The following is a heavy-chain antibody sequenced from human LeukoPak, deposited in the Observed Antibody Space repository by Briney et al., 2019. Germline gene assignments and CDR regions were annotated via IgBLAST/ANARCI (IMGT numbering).Heavy chain of an antibody. CDR3: ATPTVTTDLYYFDY. V-gene: IGHV1-24*01. CDR1: GYTLTELS. Sequence: ASVKVSCKVSGYTLTELSMHWVRQAPGKGLEWMGGFDPEDGETIYAQEFQGRVTMTEDTSTDTAYMELSSLRSEDTAVYYCATPTVTTDLYYFDYWGQGTLVTVSS. D-gene: IGHD4-17*01. J-gene: IGHJ4*02. CDR2: FDPEDGET.